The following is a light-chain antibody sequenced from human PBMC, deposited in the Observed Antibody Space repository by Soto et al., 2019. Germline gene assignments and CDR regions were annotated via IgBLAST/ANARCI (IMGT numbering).Light chain of an antibody. CDR1: SSNIGAGYD. V-gene: IGLV1-40*01. CDR2: GNS. CDR3: QSYDIILSVL. Sequence: QSVLTQPPSVSGAPGQRVTISCTGSSSNIGAGYDVHWYQQLPGTAPKLLIYGNSNRPSGVPDRFSGSKSGTSASLAITGLQAEDVADYCQSYDIILSVLFGGGTKLTVL. J-gene: IGLJ2*01.